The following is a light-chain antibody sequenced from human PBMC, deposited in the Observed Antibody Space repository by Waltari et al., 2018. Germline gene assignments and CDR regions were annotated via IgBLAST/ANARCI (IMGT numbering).Light chain of an antibody. V-gene: IGLV2-23*01. J-gene: IGLJ3*02. CDR1: TSDVGSYTL. CDR3: CSYANRNTLV. CDR2: EGW. Sequence: QSALTQPASVSGSPGQSITISCPATTSDVGSYTLLSWYQQHPGKAPKLMIYEGWRRPSGVSHRFSGSRSDNTASLTISGLQAEDEADYYCCSYANRNTLVFGGGTRLTVL.